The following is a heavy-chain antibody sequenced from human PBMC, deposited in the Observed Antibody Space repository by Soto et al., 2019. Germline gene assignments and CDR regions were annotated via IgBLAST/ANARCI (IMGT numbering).Heavy chain of an antibody. V-gene: IGHV3-7*05. CDR1: GFTFSSYW. Sequence: ESGGGLVQPGGSLRLSCAASGFTFSSYWMSWVRQAPGKGLEWVANIKQDGSEKYYVDSVKGRFTISRDNAKNSLYLQMNSLRAEDTDVYYCASGDITMVRGVYYYYGMDVWGQGTTVTVSS. CDR2: IKQDGSEK. D-gene: IGHD3-10*01. CDR3: ASGDITMVRGVYYYYGMDV. J-gene: IGHJ6*02.